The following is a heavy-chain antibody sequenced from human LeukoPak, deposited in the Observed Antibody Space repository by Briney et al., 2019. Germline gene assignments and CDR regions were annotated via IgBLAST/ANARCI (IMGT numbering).Heavy chain of an antibody. CDR2: IYTSGST. CDR1: GGSISSYY. V-gene: IGHV4-4*07. J-gene: IGHJ5*02. Sequence: SETLSLTCTVSGGSISSYYWSWIRQPAGKGLEWIGRIYTSGSTNYNSSLKSRVTMSVDTSKNQFSLKLSSVTAADTAVYYCAREASSGWYNWFDPWGQGTLVTVSS. D-gene: IGHD6-19*01. CDR3: AREASSGWYNWFDP.